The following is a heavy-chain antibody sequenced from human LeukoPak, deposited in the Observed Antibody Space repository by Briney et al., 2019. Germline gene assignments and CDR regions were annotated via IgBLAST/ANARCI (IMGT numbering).Heavy chain of an antibody. Sequence: GASVKVSCKASGYTFTGYYMHWVRQAPGQGLEWMGWINPNSGGTNYAQKFQGRVTMTRDTSISTAYMELSRLRSDDTAVYYCARDQRLYCSGGSCYFNWFDPWGQGTLVTVSS. CDR3: ARDQRLYCSGGSCYFNWFDP. V-gene: IGHV1-2*02. D-gene: IGHD2-15*01. CDR1: GYTFTGYY. J-gene: IGHJ5*02. CDR2: INPNSGGT.